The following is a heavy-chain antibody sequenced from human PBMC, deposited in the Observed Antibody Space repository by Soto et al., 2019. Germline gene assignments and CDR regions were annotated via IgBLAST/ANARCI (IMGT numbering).Heavy chain of an antibody. V-gene: IGHV1-18*01. J-gene: IGHJ4*02. CDR1: DYTFSSYG. CDR2: INSYNYKT. CDR3: ARRQGYNYGYYFDD. D-gene: IGHD5-18*01. Sequence: QVQLVQSGAEVKKPGASVKVSCKASDYTFSSYGISWVRQAPGQGLEWMGWINSYNYKTNFAQKFQGRVTLTTGTPTSAAYMELRSLTSDDTSVYYCARRQGYNYGYYFDDWGQGTRVNVSS.